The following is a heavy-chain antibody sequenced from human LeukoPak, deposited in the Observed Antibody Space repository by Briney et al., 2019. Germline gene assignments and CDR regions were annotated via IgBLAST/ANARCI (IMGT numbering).Heavy chain of an antibody. CDR2: ISYDGSNK. CDR3: ARPYVQWLVPYYFDY. Sequence: GRSLRLSCAASGFTFSSYAMHWVRQAPGKGLEWVAVISYDGSNKYYADSVKGRFTISRDNSKNTLYLQMNSLRAEDTAVYYCARPYVQWLVPYYFDYWGQGTLVTVSS. CDR1: GFTFSSYA. D-gene: IGHD6-19*01. J-gene: IGHJ4*02. V-gene: IGHV3-30-3*01.